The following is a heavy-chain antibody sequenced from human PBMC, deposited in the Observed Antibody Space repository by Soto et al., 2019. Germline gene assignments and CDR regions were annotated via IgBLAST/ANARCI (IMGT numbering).Heavy chain of an antibody. J-gene: IGHJ5*02. CDR1: GGSINSGGYS. D-gene: IGHD6-19*01. V-gene: IGHV4-30-2*01. CDR2: IYHTGTT. Sequence: SETLSLTCTVSGGSINSGGYSWTWIRQPPGKGLEWIGFIYHTGTTYYNPSLKSRVTISVDTSKNQFSLRLSSATASDTAVYYCARHNSAWGNWFDPWGQGTLVTVSS. CDR3: ARHNSAWGNWFDP.